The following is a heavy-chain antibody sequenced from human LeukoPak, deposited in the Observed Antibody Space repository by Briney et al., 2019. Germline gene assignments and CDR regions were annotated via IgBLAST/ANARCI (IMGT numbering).Heavy chain of an antibody. CDR2: INHSETT. CDR3: ARGKLGSSGWRAGYMDV. V-gene: IGHV4-34*01. CDR1: GGSFSGYY. Sequence: SETLSLTCAVYGGSFSGYYWSWIRQPPGKGLEWIGEINHSETTNYNPSLKSRVTISVDTSKNQFSLKLSSVTAADTAVYYCARGKLGSSGWRAGYMDVWGKGTTVTVSS. D-gene: IGHD6-19*01. J-gene: IGHJ6*03.